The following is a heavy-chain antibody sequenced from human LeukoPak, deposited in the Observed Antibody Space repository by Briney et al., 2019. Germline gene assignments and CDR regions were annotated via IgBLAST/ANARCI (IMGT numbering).Heavy chain of an antibody. D-gene: IGHD3-9*01. CDR1: GGSISSYY. V-gene: IGHV4-59*01. J-gene: IGHJ5*02. CDR3: ARSGYYDILTGYLNWFDP. Sequence: SETLALIRSSSGGSISSYYWIWIRQPPGKGLEWVGYIYYSGSTNYNPSLKSRVTISVDTSKNQFYLKLSSVTAADTAVYYCARSGYYDILTGYLNWFDPWGQGTLVTVSS. CDR2: IYYSGST.